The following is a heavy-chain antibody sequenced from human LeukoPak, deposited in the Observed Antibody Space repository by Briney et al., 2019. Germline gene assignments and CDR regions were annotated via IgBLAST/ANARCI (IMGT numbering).Heavy chain of an antibody. Sequence: HPGGSLRLSCAASGFTFSSYGMHWVRQAPGKGLEWVAVISYDGSNKYYADSVKGRFTISRDNSENTLYLQMNSLRAEDTAVYYCAKTGATTLFDPWGQGTLVTVSS. V-gene: IGHV3-30*18. CDR2: ISYDGSNK. D-gene: IGHD1-26*01. CDR3: AKTGATTLFDP. CDR1: GFTFSSYG. J-gene: IGHJ5*02.